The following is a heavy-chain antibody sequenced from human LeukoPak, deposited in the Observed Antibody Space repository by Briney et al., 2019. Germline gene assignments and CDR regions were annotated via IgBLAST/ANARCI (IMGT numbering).Heavy chain of an antibody. CDR3: ARVPISTTARGYFDY. CDR1: GGSISSYY. D-gene: IGHD4-17*01. CDR2: IYYSGST. J-gene: IGHJ4*02. Sequence: NPSETLSLTCTVSGGSISSYYWSWIRQPPGKGLEWIGYIYYSGSTTYNPSLKSRVTISVDTSKNKFSLKLSSVTAADTAVYYCARVPISTTARGYFDYWGQGTQVTVSS. V-gene: IGHV4-59*01.